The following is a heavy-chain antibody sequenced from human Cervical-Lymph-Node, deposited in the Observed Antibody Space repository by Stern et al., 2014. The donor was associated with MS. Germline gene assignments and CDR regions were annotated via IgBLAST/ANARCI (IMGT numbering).Heavy chain of an antibody. CDR2: IWYDGSQK. Sequence: VQLVESGGGVVQPERSLRLSCAASGFTFSSSAMHWVRQAPGKGLEWVAVIWYDGSQKYYADSVKGRFTVSRDNSKNTLYLQMHSLRVEDTAVYYCARDPAATKFSYYYNMDVWGQGTTVTVS. V-gene: IGHV3-33*01. CDR1: GFTFSSSA. J-gene: IGHJ6*02. CDR3: ARDPAATKFSYYYNMDV. D-gene: IGHD3-9*01.